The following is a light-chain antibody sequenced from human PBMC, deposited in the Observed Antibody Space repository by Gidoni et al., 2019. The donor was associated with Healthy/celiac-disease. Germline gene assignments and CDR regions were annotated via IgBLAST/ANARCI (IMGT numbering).Light chain of an antibody. V-gene: IGKV3-11*01. CDR2: EAS. CDR3: QQRSNWPPIT. Sequence: VLTHSPDTLSLSPGERATLSCRASQSVSSYLAWYQQKPGQAPRFLIYEASNRATGIPARFSGSGSGTDFTLTISSLEPEDFAVYYCQQRSNWPPITFGQGTRLEIK. J-gene: IGKJ5*01. CDR1: QSVSSY.